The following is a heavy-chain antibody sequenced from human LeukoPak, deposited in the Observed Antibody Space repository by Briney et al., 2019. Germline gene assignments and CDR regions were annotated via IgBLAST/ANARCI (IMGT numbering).Heavy chain of an antibody. CDR2: IYYSGST. J-gene: IGHJ5*02. CDR3: ARVYDYGDFGFDP. CDR1: GGSISRGGYY. V-gene: IGHV4-31*03. Sequence: SETLSLTCTVSGGSISRGGYYWSWSRPHPGKGLEWIGYIYYSGSTYYNPSLKSRVTISVDTSKNQFSLKLSSVTAADTAVYYCARVYDYGDFGFDPWGQGTLVTVSS. D-gene: IGHD4-17*01.